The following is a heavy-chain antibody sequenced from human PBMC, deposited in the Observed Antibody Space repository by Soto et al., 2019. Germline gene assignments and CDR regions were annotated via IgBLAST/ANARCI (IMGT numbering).Heavy chain of an antibody. CDR3: ARDLRCSGGSCYPYYYYYGMDV. D-gene: IGHD2-15*01. CDR1: GGTFSSYA. J-gene: IGHJ6*02. V-gene: IGHV1-69*06. Sequence: SVKVSCKASGGTFSSYAISWVRQAPGQGLEWMGGIIPIFGTANYAQKFQGRVTITADKSTSTAYMELSSLRSEDTAVYYCARDLRCSGGSCYPYYYYYGMDVWGQGTKVTVYS. CDR2: IIPIFGTA.